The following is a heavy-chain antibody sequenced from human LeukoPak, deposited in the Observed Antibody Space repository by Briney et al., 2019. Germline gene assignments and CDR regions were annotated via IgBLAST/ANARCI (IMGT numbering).Heavy chain of an antibody. Sequence: GESLKISCKGSGYSFTRHWIGWVRQAPGKGLEWVSAISGSGGSTYYADSVKGRFTISRDNSKNTLYLQMNSLRAEDTAVYYCAKGRDYYMDVWGKGTTVTVSS. V-gene: IGHV3-23*01. J-gene: IGHJ6*03. CDR2: ISGSGGST. CDR1: GYSFTRHW. CDR3: AKGRDYYMDV.